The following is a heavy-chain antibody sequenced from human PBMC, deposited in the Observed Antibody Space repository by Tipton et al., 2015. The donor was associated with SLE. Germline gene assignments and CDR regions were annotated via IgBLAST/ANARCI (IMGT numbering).Heavy chain of an antibody. Sequence: SLRLSCAASGFTFSRYWMHWVRQAPGKGLVWVSHINGDGSSTSYADSVKGRFTISRDNAKNTLYLQMNSLRAEDTAVYYCARHRGIPVGHYMDVWGKGTTVTVSS. V-gene: IGHV3-74*01. CDR2: INGDGSST. D-gene: IGHD2-2*01. CDR1: GFTFSRYW. CDR3: ARHRGIPVGHYMDV. J-gene: IGHJ6*03.